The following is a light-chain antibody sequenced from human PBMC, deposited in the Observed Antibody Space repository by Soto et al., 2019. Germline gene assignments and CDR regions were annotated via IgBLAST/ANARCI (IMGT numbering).Light chain of an antibody. CDR1: QGISSY. V-gene: IGKV1-9*01. CDR2: AAS. CDR3: QQLNTYPPWT. J-gene: IGKJ1*01. Sequence: DIKLTQSPSFLSASVGVRVTITCRASQGISSYLAWYQQKPGKAPELLIYAASTLQSGVPSRFSGSGSGTDFTLTISSLQPEDSATYYCQQLNTYPPWTFGQGAKVDIK.